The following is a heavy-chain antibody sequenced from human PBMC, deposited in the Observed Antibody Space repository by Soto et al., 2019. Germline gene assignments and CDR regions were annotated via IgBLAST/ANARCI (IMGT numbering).Heavy chain of an antibody. CDR3: TRDHGTNCDHYGMDV. Sequence: PGGSLRLSCAASGFTFINYGMNWVSQAPGKGLEWVSYISSSDSTIYYAASVKGRFTISRGNAKNSLYLQMNSLRDEDTAVYYFTRDHGTNCDHYGMDVWGQGTTVTVSS. CDR1: GFTFINYG. CDR2: ISSSDSTI. V-gene: IGHV3-48*02. J-gene: IGHJ6*02. D-gene: IGHD1-1*01.